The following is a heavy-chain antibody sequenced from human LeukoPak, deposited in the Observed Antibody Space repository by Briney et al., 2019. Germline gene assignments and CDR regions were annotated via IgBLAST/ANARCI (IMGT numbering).Heavy chain of an antibody. V-gene: IGHV1-2*02. Sequence: GASVKVSCKASGYTFTGYYMHWVRQAPGQGLEWMGWINPNSGGTNYAQKFQGRVTMTRDTSISTAYMELSRLRSDDTAVYYRAREVAVAGTRPDYWGQGTLVTVSS. CDR1: GYTFTGYY. D-gene: IGHD6-19*01. CDR3: AREVAVAGTRPDY. CDR2: INPNSGGT. J-gene: IGHJ4*02.